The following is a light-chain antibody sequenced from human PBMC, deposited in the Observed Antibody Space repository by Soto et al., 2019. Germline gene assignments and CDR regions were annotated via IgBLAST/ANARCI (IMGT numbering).Light chain of an antibody. CDR3: QQRRNWPPYA. J-gene: IGKJ2*01. CDR2: DAS. V-gene: IGKV3-11*01. CDR1: QSVSSY. Sequence: EIVLTQSPATLSLSPGERATLSCRVSQSVSSYLAWYQQKPGQAPRLLIYDASNRATGRPARFSVSGSGTDFTLTISSLDPEHFAAYYCQQRRNWPPYAFGQGTKLEIK.